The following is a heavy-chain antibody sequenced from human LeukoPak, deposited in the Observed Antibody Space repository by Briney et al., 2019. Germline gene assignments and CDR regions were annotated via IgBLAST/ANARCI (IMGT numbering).Heavy chain of an antibody. CDR2: ISWNSGSI. CDR1: GFTFDDYA. J-gene: IGHJ4*02. D-gene: IGHD3-10*01. CDR3: ARESFITMVRGVDFDS. V-gene: IGHV3-9*01. Sequence: PGGSLRLSCAASGFTFDDYAMHWVRQAPGKGLERVSGISWNSGSIVYADSVKGRFTISRDNAKNSLYLQMNSLRAEDTAVYYCARESFITMVRGVDFDSWGQGTLVTVSS.